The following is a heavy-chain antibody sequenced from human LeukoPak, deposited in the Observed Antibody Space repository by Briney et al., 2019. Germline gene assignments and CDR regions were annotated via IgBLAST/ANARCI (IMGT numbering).Heavy chain of an antibody. J-gene: IGHJ4*02. CDR2: SSSSGGTR. V-gene: IGHV3-48*03. CDR1: RFSFSSYE. D-gene: IGHD3-10*01. Sequence: PGGSLRLSCAASRFSFSSYEMNWVRQAPGKGLEWVSYSSSSGGTRYYADSVKGRFTISRDNAKNALYLQMNSLRVEDTAVYYCAKADYASGTYGAFDYWGQGTLVTVSS. CDR3: AKADYASGTYGAFDY.